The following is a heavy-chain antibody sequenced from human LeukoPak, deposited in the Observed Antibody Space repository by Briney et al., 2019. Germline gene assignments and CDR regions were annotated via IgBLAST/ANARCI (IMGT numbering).Heavy chain of an antibody. J-gene: IGHJ3*02. CDR1: GGTFSSTG. D-gene: IGHD6-13*01. Sequence: SVKVSCKASGGTFSSTGFSWLRQAPGQGLQWMGTIIPIFGTVNYAQKFQARVTITADVSTDTAYMELRSLTSEDTAVYYCATEMSSTWYAAFDIWGQGTMVTVSS. CDR3: ATEMSSTWYAAFDI. CDR2: IIPIFGTV. V-gene: IGHV1-69*13.